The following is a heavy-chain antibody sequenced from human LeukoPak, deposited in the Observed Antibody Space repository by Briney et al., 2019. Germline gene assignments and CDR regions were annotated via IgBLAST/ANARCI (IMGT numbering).Heavy chain of an antibody. Sequence: SETLSLTCTVSGGSISSSSYYWGWIRQPPGRGREWIGGIYKRGSTYYNPSRKSGVTISVATSKNQFSLKLSSVTAADTAVYYCVSGYSGNVEGYWGQGTLVTVSS. D-gene: IGHD5-12*01. CDR1: GGSISSSSYY. CDR3: VSGYSGNVEGY. CDR2: IYKRGST. J-gene: IGHJ4*02. V-gene: IGHV4-39*07.